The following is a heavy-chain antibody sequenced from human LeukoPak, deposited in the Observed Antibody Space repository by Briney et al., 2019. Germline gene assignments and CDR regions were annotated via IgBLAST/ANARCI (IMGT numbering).Heavy chain of an antibody. CDR2: ISSSSSYI. CDR1: GFTFSSYS. J-gene: IGHJ4*02. V-gene: IGHV3-21*01. D-gene: IGHD3-22*01. Sequence: GGSLRLSCAASGFTFSSYSMNWVRQAPGKGLEWVSFISSSSSYIYYADSVKGRFTISRDNAKNSLYLQMNSLRAEDTAVYYCARGGHYYDSSGYYYVSYWGQGTLVTVSS. CDR3: ARGGHYYDSSGYYYVSY.